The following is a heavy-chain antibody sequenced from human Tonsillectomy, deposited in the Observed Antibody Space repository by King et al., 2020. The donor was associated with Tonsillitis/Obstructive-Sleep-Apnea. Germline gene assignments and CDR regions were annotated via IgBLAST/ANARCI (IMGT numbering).Heavy chain of an antibody. CDR1: GFTFSSYA. V-gene: IGHV3-30*04. Sequence: QLVQSGGGVVQPGRSLRLSCAASGFTFSSYAMHWVRQAPGKGLEWVAVISYDGSNKYYADSVKGRFTISRDISKNTLYLQMNSLRAEDTAVYYCARDWVVVVPAAPYGMDVWGQGTTVTVSS. D-gene: IGHD2-2*01. CDR2: ISYDGSNK. J-gene: IGHJ6*02. CDR3: ARDWVVVVPAAPYGMDV.